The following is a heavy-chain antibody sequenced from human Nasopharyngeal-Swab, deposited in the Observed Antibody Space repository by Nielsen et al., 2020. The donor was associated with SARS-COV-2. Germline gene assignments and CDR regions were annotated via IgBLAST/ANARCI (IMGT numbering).Heavy chain of an antibody. J-gene: IGHJ5*02. D-gene: IGHD1-1*01. CDR2: ISGSGGST. CDR1: GFTFSSYA. CDR3: AKDWSGTDAGGWFDP. V-gene: IGHV3-23*01. Sequence: GESLKISCAASGFTFSSYAMSWVRQAPGKGLEWVSAISGSGGSTYYADSVKCRFTISRDNSKNTLYLQMNSLRAEDTAVYYCAKDWSGTDAGGWFDPWGQGTLVTVSS.